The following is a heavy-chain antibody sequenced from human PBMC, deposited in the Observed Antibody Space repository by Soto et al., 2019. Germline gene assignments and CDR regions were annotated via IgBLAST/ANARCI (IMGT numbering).Heavy chain of an antibody. CDR2: IYYSGAT. CDR1: DGTSRGGGNC. J-gene: IGHJ4*02. Sequence: SEPLRVSYSVSDGTSRGGGNCWTMNSKHPGKGLEWIGYIYYSGATYYNPSLRRRVIISLDASKNQFSLKLTSVTAADTAVYYCARDRAQTSMAIDYWGQGTLVTVSS. V-gene: IGHV4-31*03. CDR3: ARDRAQTSMAIDY. D-gene: IGHD5-18*01.